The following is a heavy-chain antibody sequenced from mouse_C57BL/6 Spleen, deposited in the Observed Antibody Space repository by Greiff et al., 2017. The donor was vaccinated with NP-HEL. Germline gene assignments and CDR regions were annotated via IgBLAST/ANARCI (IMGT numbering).Heavy chain of an antibody. CDR3: ARAGVFDV. CDR2: ISDGGSYT. CDR1: GFTFSSYA. V-gene: IGHV5-4*03. Sequence: EVKVVESGGGLVKPGGSLKLSCAASGFTFSSYAMSWVRQTPEKRLEWVATISDGGSYTYYPDNVKGRFTISRDNAKNNLYLQMSHLKSEDTAMYYCARAGVFDVWGTGTTVTVSS. J-gene: IGHJ1*03.